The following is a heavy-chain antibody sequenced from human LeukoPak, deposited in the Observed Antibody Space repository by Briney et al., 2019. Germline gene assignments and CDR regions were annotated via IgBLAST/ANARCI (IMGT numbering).Heavy chain of an antibody. D-gene: IGHD5-24*01. J-gene: IGHJ6*02. V-gene: IGHV4-34*01. CDR3: ARVHEAEMATIDVGNYGMDV. CDR2: INQSGST. CDR1: GESFSGYY. Sequence: SETLSLTCAVYGESFSGYYWSWIRQPPGKGLEWIGEINQSGSTNYNPSLKSRVTISVDTSKNQFSLKLTSVTAADTAVYYCARVHEAEMATIDVGNYGMDVWGQGTTVTVSS.